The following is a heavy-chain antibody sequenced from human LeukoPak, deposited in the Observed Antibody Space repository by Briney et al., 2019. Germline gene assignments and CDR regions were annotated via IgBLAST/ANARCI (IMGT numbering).Heavy chain of an antibody. D-gene: IGHD1-26*01. V-gene: IGHV4-34*01. CDR1: GGPFNGYY. CDR2: INHSGTT. J-gene: IGHJ4*02. Sequence: PSETLSLTCTIHGGPFNGYYWSWIRQPPGKGLEWIGEINHSGTTNYNPSLESRVTISVDTSKNQFSLKLSSMTAADTAVYYCARGGSYPTSNDYWGQGTLVTVSS. CDR3: ARGGSYPTSNDY.